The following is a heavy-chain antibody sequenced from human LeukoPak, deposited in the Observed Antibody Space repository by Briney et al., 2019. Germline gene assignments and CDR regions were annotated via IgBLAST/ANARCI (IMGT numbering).Heavy chain of an antibody. CDR3: VTFYETY. J-gene: IGHJ4*02. Sequence: GGSLRLSCAASGTYWMHWVRQAPGKGLVWVSHINSDGSWTGYADSVKGRFTISKDNAKNTVSLQMNNLGAEDTAVYYCVTFYETYWGRGTLVTVSS. V-gene: IGHV3-74*01. D-gene: IGHD2/OR15-2a*01. CDR2: INSDGSWT. CDR1: GTYW.